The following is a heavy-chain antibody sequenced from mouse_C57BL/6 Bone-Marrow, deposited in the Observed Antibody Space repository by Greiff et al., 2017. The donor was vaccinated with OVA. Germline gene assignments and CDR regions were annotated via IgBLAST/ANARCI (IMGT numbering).Heavy chain of an antibody. D-gene: IGHD2-5*01. J-gene: IGHJ1*03. V-gene: IGHV5-4*01. Sequence: EVQLVESGGGLVKPGGSLKLSCAASGFTFRSYAMSWVRQTPETRLEWVATISDGGSYTYYPDNVKGRFTISRDNAKNNLYLQMSHLKSEDTAMYYCAREGYSNFYWYFDVWGTGTTVTVSS. CDR1: GFTFRSYA. CDR2: ISDGGSYT. CDR3: AREGYSNFYWYFDV.